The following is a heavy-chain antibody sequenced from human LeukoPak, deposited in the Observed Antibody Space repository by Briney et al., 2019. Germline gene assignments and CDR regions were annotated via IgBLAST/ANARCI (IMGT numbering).Heavy chain of an antibody. V-gene: IGHV4-39*02. D-gene: IGHD2-15*01. CDR2: IYYSGST. CDR3: AREVVVAATRSFPRYYYYYMDV. Sequence: SETLSLTCTVSGGSISSSSYYCGWIRQPPGKGLEWIGSIYYSGSTYYNPSLKSRVTISVDTSKNQFSLKLSSVTAADTAVYYCAREVVVAATRSFPRYYYYYMDVWGKGTTVTVSS. CDR1: GGSISSSSYY. J-gene: IGHJ6*03.